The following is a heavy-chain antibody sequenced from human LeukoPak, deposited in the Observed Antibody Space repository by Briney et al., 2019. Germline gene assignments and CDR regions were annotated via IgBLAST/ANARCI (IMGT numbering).Heavy chain of an antibody. J-gene: IGHJ4*02. CDR1: GYTFTRYY. D-gene: IGHD3-3*01. CDR3: ARAGPHYDFWSGYSYYFDY. Sequence: ASVKVSCKASGYTFTRYYMHWVRQAPGQGLEWMGWINPNSGGTNYAQKFQGRVTMTRDTSISTAYMELSRLRSDDTAVYYCARAGPHYDFWSGYSYYFDYWGQGTLVTVSS. CDR2: INPNSGGT. V-gene: IGHV1-2*02.